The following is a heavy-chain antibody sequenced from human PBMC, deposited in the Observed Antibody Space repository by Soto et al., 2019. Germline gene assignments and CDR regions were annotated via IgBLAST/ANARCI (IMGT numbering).Heavy chain of an antibody. CDR3: ARNGALDY. CDR1: GGCISSGYYY. J-gene: IGHJ4*02. Sequence: QVQLQESGPGLVKPSQTLSLTCTVSGGCISSGYYYWSWIRQPPGKGLEWIGYILYSGTTNYNPSLESRLTISVDTSKNQFSLKLTSVTAADTAVYYCARNGALDYWGRGTLVTVSS. D-gene: IGHD2-8*01. V-gene: IGHV4-30-4*01. CDR2: ILYSGTT.